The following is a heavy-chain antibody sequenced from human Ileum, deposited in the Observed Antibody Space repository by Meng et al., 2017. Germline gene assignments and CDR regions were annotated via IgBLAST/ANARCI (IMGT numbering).Heavy chain of an antibody. CDR2: INAGNGNT. Sequence: QVQLVQSGAEVKKHGASVKVACKASGYTVHNYAVHWVRQAPGQRLEWMGWINAGNGNTTFSQKFQGRVSITRDTSASTAYMELSCLTSDDEALYYCAREYSKVINLWGRGTLVTVSS. CDR1: GYTVHNYA. J-gene: IGHJ2*01. V-gene: IGHV1-3*01. CDR3: AREYSKVINL. D-gene: IGHD4-17*01.